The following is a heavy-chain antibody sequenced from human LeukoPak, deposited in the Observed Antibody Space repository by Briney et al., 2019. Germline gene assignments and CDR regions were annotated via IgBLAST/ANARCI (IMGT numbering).Heavy chain of an antibody. J-gene: IGHJ3*02. CDR3: ARFYGGNRDAFDI. V-gene: IGHV3-74*01. CDR2: INSDGSST. CDR1: GLTFSSYW. D-gene: IGHD4-23*01. Sequence: PGGSLRLSCAASGLTFSSYWMHWVRQAPGKGLVWVSRINSDGSSTSYADSVKGRFTISRDNAKNTLYLQMNSLRAEDTAVYYCARFYGGNRDAFDIWGQGTMVTVSS.